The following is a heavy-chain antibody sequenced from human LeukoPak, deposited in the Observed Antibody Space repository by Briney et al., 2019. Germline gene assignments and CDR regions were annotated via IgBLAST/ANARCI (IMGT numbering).Heavy chain of an antibody. CDR2: ISYDGSNK. Sequence: GGSLRLSCAASGFTFSSYAMHWVRQAPGKGLEWVAVISYDGSNKYYADSVKGRFTISRDNSKNSLYLQMNSLRAEDTAVYYCATLEMATLPGYWGQGTLVTVSS. CDR3: ATLEMATLPGY. J-gene: IGHJ4*02. D-gene: IGHD5-24*01. CDR1: GFTFSSYA. V-gene: IGHV3-30-3*01.